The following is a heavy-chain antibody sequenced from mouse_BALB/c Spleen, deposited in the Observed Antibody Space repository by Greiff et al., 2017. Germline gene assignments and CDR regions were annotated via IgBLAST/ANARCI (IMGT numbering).Heavy chain of an antibody. CDR2: IWSGGST. CDR1: GFSLTSYG. J-gene: IGHJ4*01. CDR3: ASSITTGYYYAMDY. D-gene: IGHD2-4*01. Sequence: VQVVESGPGLVQPSQSLSITCTVSGFSLTSYGVHWVRQSPGKGLEWLGVIWSGGSTDYNAAFISRLSISKDNSKSQVFFKMNSLQADDTAIYYCASSITTGYYYAMDYWGQGTSVTVSS. V-gene: IGHV2-4-1*01.